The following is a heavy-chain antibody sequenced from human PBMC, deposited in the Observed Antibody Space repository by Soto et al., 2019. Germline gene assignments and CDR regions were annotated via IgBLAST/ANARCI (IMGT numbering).Heavy chain of an antibody. CDR3: ARSQGSSTSLEIYYYYYYGMYV. V-gene: IGHV1-69*01. CDR1: GGTFGSYA. Sequence: QVQLVQSGAEVKKPGSSVKVSCKASGGTFGSYAISWVRQAPGQGLEWMGGIIPIPGTANYAQKFQGRGTIAADESTSTAYMELSSLRSEDTAVYYCARSQGSSTSLEIYYYYYYGMYVWGQGTTVTVSS. CDR2: IIPIPGTA. J-gene: IGHJ6*02. D-gene: IGHD2-2*01.